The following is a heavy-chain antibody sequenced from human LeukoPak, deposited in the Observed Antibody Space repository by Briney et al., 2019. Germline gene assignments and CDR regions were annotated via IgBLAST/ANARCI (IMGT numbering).Heavy chain of an antibody. CDR2: ITGRGDST. Sequence: GGSLILSCAASGFTLINYAMSWVRQVPGRGLEWVSTITGRGDSTYVADSVKGRVTISRDNSKNSLFLQMNSVRAEDTAVYYCVKGPRPDITVAHTAEKWGQGTLVTVSS. J-gene: IGHJ4*02. CDR3: VKGPRPDITVAHTAEK. V-gene: IGHV3-23*01. D-gene: IGHD6-19*01. CDR1: GFTLINYA.